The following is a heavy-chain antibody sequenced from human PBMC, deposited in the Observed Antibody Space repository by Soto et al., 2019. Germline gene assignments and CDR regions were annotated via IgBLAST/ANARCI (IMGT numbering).Heavy chain of an antibody. CDR3: VREDDGGDRDYYGLDV. CDR1: GGSLNTEHYH. CDR2: IHYTSSV. V-gene: IGHV4-30-4*01. D-gene: IGHD2-21*02. Sequence: QIQLQESGPGLVRPSQTLSLTCTVSGGSLNTEHYHWTWIRQAPGKGLECIGYIHYTSSVRYNPSLQSRITMSVDTSTNLFSLNLSSVTAADTAVYFCVREDDGGDRDYYGLDVWGQGTMVTVSS. J-gene: IGHJ6*02.